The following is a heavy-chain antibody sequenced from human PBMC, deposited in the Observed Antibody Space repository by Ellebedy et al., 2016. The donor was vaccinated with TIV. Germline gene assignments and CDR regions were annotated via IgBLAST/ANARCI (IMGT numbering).Heavy chain of an antibody. CDR2: IWYDGSDK. J-gene: IGHJ1*01. Sequence: GESLKISXAASGFTFNSYGMHWVRQAPGKGLEWVAIIWYDGSDKYYADSVKGRFTISRDNSKNTASLYMSSLRAEDTAVFYCARPFGVDSNTEHLQYWGQGTLVTVSS. CDR3: ARPFGVDSNTEHLQY. CDR1: GFTFNSYG. D-gene: IGHD3-3*01. V-gene: IGHV3-33*01.